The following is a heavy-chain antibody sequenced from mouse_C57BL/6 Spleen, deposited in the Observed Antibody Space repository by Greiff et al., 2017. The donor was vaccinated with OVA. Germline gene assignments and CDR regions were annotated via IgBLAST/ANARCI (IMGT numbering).Heavy chain of an antibody. V-gene: IGHV3-6*01. Sequence: EVKLQESGPGLVKPSQSLSLTCSVTGYSITSGYYWNWIRQFPGNKLEWMGYISYDGSNNYNPSLKYRISITRDTSKNQFFLKLNSVTTEDTATYYCARENYEEDVWGTGTTVTVSS. J-gene: IGHJ1*03. D-gene: IGHD2-4*01. CDR3: ARENYEEDV. CDR1: GYSITSGYY. CDR2: ISYDGSN.